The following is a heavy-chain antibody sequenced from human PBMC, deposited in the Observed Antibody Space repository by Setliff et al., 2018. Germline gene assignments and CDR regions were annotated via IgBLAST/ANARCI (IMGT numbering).Heavy chain of an antibody. CDR1: GFTFSSHW. CDR2: IKQDGSDK. CDR3: ARLRKDYGDYYYFDY. Sequence: GGSLRLSCAASGFTFSSHWMSWVRQAPGKGLEWVANIKQDGSDKYYVDSVKGRFTISRDNAKNSLYLQMNSLRAEDTAVYYCARLRKDYGDYYYFDYWGQGTLVTVSS. J-gene: IGHJ4*02. V-gene: IGHV3-7*01. D-gene: IGHD4-17*01.